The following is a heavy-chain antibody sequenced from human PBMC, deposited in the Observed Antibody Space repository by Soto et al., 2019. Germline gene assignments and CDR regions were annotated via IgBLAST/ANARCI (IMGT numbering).Heavy chain of an antibody. CDR2: IYYSGST. CDR1: GDSMSSYY. J-gene: IGHJ5*02. Sequence: SETLSLTCTVSGDSMSSYYWSWIRQPPGKGLEWIGYIYYSGSTTYNPSLRSRVTMSVDTSKNQFSLRLSSVTAADTAVYYCARVSTGTTYSWFDPWGQGTLVTVSS. CDR3: ARVSTGTTYSWFDP. D-gene: IGHD1-7*01. V-gene: IGHV4-59*01.